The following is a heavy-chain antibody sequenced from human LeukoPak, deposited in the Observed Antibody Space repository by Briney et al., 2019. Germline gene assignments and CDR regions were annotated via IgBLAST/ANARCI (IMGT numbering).Heavy chain of an antibody. CDR2: IRYDARNK. V-gene: IGHV3-30*02. CDR3: AKDYHDSSGYFRVPHVFDY. Sequence: GGSLRLSCAASGFTFTNYRMNWVRQAPGKGLEWVAFIRYDARNKYYADSVKGRFTISRDNSKNTLYLQMNSLRAEDTAVYYCAKDYHDSSGYFRVPHVFDYWGQGTLVTVSS. CDR1: GFTFTNYR. J-gene: IGHJ4*02. D-gene: IGHD3-22*01.